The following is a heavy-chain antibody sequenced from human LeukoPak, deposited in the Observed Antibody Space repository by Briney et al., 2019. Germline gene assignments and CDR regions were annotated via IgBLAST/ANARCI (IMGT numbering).Heavy chain of an antibody. CDR1: GFTFSRYA. V-gene: IGHV3-48*01. D-gene: IGHD3-22*01. CDR3: AIDFHRRLYDSSAYYPY. J-gene: IGHJ4*02. CDR2: ISSSSSTI. Sequence: GGSLRLSCAASGFTFSRYAMSWVRQAPGKGLEWVSYISSSSSTIYYADSVKGRFTISRDNAKNSLYLQMNSLRAEDTAVYYCAIDFHRRLYDSSAYYPYWGQGTLVTVSS.